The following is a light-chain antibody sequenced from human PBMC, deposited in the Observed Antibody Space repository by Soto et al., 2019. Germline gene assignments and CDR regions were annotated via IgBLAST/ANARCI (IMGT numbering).Light chain of an antibody. Sequence: DIQMTQSPSTLSASVGDRVTITFRASQTITRWMAWYQQKPGKAPKLLIYDASTLESGVPSRFSGSRSGTELTLTISRLEPEDFAVYCCQQYGSSPWTFGQGTKVDIK. CDR1: QTITRW. CDR3: QQYGSSPWT. V-gene: IGKV1-5*01. CDR2: DAS. J-gene: IGKJ1*01.